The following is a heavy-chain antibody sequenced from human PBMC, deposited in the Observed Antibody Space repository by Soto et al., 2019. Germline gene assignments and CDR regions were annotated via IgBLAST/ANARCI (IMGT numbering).Heavy chain of an antibody. J-gene: IGHJ4*02. CDR3: ENDSKRFLEWAE. CDR1: GFTFSSYA. CDR2: ISGSGGST. V-gene: IGHV3-23*01. Sequence: EVQLLESGGGLVQPGGSLRLSCAASGFTFSSYAMSWVRQAPGKGLEWVSAISGSGGSTYYADSVKGRFTISRDNSKNTLYLQMNSLRAEDTAVYYCENDSKRFLEWAEGGQGTLVTVSS. D-gene: IGHD3-3*01.